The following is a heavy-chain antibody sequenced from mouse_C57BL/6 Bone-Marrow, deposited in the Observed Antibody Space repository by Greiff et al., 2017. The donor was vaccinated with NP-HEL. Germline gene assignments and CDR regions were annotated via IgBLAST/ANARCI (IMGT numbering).Heavy chain of an antibody. CDR3: ARVYGPWFAY. D-gene: IGHD1-1*01. V-gene: IGHV5-6*01. CDR1: GFTFSSYG. Sequence: EVKVVESGGDLVKPGGSLKLSCAASGFTFSSYGMSWVRQTPDKRLEWVATISSGGSYTYYPDSVKGRFTISRDNAKNTLYLQMSSLKSEDTAMYYCARVYGPWFAYWGQGTLVTVSA. J-gene: IGHJ3*01. CDR2: ISSGGSYT.